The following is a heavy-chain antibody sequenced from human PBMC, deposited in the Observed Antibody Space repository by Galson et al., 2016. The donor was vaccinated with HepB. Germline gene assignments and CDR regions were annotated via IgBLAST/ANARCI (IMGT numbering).Heavy chain of an antibody. V-gene: IGHV3-74*01. Sequence: SLRLSCAASGFTFSIYWMHWVRQAPGKGLVWVSRVNSDASSASYADSVKGRLTISRDNAKNTLYLQMNSLRVEDTAMYYCARGINWGIDSWGQGTLVTVSS. D-gene: IGHD7-27*01. CDR1: GFTFSIYW. CDR2: VNSDASSA. J-gene: IGHJ4*02. CDR3: ARGINWGIDS.